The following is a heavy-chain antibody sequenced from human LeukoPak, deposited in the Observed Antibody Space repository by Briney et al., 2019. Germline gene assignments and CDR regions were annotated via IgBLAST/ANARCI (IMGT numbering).Heavy chain of an antibody. Sequence: SAKVSCKASGYTSTTYDINRVRQAAGHQLEWLRWMNPKTGTTSFAQRFQGRVTITGNTSKFTAYMELSSLTSQETAVYFCARGRSGTDLLAEFVYWGEGDVVTVSS. J-gene: IGHJ4*02. V-gene: IGHV1-8*02. D-gene: IGHD1-26*01. CDR2: MNPKTGTT. CDR3: ARGRSGTDLLAEFVY. CDR1: GYTSTTYD.